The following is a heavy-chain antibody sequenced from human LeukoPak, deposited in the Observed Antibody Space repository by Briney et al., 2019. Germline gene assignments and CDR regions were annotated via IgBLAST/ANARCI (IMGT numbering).Heavy chain of an antibody. D-gene: IGHD1-26*01. CDR1: GFTFSSYG. J-gene: IGHJ5*02. CDR3: AKGPREWELLSNWFDP. V-gene: IGHV3-30*18. CDR2: ISYDGSNK. Sequence: GGSLRLSCAASGFTFSSYGIHWVRQAPGKGLEWVAVISYDGSNKYYADSVKGRFTISRDNSKNTLYLQMNSLRAEDTAVCYCAKGPREWELLSNWFDPWGQGTLVTVSS.